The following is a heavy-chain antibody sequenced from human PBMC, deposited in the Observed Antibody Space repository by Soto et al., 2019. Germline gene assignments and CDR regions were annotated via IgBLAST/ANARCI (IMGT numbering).Heavy chain of an antibody. D-gene: IGHD3-3*01. CDR3: ARDYSGGYDFWSGYYPNWFDP. J-gene: IGHJ5*02. CDR1: SFTVNGYI. Sequence: XESLRLSFAASSFTVNGYIMNWVRQAPGKGLEWVSYISSSSSTIYYADSVKGRFTISRDNAKNSLYLQMNSLRDEDTAVYYCARDYSGGYDFWSGYYPNWFDPWGQGTLVTVSS. CDR2: ISSSSSTI. V-gene: IGHV3-48*02.